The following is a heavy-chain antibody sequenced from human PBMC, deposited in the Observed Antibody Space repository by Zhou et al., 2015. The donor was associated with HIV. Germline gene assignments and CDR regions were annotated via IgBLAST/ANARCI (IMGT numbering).Heavy chain of an antibody. Sequence: QLQLVQSGADVKEPGASVKVSCKASGYTFTGHYMHWVRQAPGQGFEWMGRINPNNGGTIYAQKFQGRVTMTRDTSISTAYMELSRLTSDDTAVYYCAREVYDFNYYYYYMDVWARDHGHRLL. D-gene: IGHD3-3*01. CDR3: AREVYDFNYYYYYMDV. J-gene: IGHJ6*03. CDR2: INPNNGGT. CDR1: GYTFTGHY. V-gene: IGHV1-2*06.